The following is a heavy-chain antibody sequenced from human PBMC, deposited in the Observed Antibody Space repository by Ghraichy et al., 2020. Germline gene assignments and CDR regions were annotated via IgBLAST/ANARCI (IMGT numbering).Heavy chain of an antibody. V-gene: IGHV3-33*01. J-gene: IGHJ4*02. Sequence: GGSLRLSCAASGFIFSRFGMHWVRQAPGKGLEWVAVIWYDGSNKYYADSVKGRFTISRDNSKNTLYLQMNSLRAEDTAVYYCARDQGAYYYGSGSESHPYYFDYWGQGTLVTVSS. CDR1: GFIFSRFG. CDR3: ARDQGAYYYGSGSESHPYYFDY. CDR2: IWYDGSNK. D-gene: IGHD3-10*01.